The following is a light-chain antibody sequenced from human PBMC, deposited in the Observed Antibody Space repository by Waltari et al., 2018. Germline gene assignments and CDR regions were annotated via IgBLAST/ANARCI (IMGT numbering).Light chain of an antibody. CDR1: SSNIGSNT. J-gene: IGLJ2*01. CDR2: SNN. Sequence: QSVLSQPRSASGTPGQRVTISCSGSSSNIGSNTVHWYQQLPGTAPKLLIYSNNQRPSGVPDRFSVSKSGTSASLAISGLQSEDEADYYCAAWDDSLNGVVFGGGTKLTVL. CDR3: AAWDDSLNGVV. V-gene: IGLV1-44*01.